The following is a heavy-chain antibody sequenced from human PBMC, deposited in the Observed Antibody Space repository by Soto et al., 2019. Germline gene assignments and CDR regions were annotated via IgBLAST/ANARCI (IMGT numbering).Heavy chain of an antibody. D-gene: IGHD5-12*01. Sequence: TLSLTCSVSGASVAGGSYYWSWVRQPPGKGLEWIGYIPSRGRPFYNPSLTSRGTISADTSKNQLSLQLTSVTAADTAVYYCARDTYSGYDFGLWGQGTLVTVSS. V-gene: IGHV4-30-4*01. CDR2: IPSRGRP. J-gene: IGHJ5*02. CDR3: ARDTYSGYDFGL. CDR1: GASVAGGSYY.